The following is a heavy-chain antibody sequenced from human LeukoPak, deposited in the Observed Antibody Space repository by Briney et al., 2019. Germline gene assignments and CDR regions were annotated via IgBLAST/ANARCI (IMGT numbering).Heavy chain of an antibody. Sequence: ASVKVSCKASGGTFSSYAISWVRQAPGQGLEWMGGIIPIFGTANYAQKFQGRVTITTDESTSTAYMELSSLRSEDTAVYYCAISERLVMATVGGGNWFDPWGQGTLVTVSS. CDR2: IIPIFGTA. CDR1: GGTFSSYA. J-gene: IGHJ5*02. V-gene: IGHV1-69*05. D-gene: IGHD5-24*01. CDR3: AISERLVMATVGGGNWFDP.